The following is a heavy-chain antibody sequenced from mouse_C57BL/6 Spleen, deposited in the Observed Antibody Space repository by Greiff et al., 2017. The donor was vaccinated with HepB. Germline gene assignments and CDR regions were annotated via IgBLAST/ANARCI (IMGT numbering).Heavy chain of an antibody. CDR2: INPNNGGT. J-gene: IGHJ3*01. Sequence: EVKLQESGPELVKPGASVKMSCKASGYTFTDYNMHWVKQSHGKSLEWIGYINPNNGGTSYNQKFKGKATLTVNKSSSTAYMELRSLTSEDSAVYYCAREGGVLFAYWGQGTLVTVSA. CDR3: AREGGVLFAY. CDR1: GYTFTDYN. V-gene: IGHV1-22*01.